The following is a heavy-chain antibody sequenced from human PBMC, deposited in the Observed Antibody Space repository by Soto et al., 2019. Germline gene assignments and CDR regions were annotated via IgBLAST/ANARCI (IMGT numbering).Heavy chain of an antibody. J-gene: IGHJ5*02. CDR2: LSTSGST. D-gene: IGHD3-10*01. CDR1: GGSISSYY. V-gene: IGHV4-4*07. Sequence: QVQLQESGPGLVKPSETLSLTCTVSGGSISSYYWTWIRQPAGKGLEWIGRLSTSGSTNYNPSLMSRVTMSVDTSKNQFSLNLSSLTAADTAVYYCARDRTVRGDWFDPWGQGTLVTVSS. CDR3: ARDRTVRGDWFDP.